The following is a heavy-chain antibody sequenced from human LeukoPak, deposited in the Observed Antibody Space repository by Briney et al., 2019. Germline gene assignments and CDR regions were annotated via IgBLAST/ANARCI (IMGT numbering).Heavy chain of an antibody. D-gene: IGHD5-12*01. CDR2: INPNTGDT. V-gene: IGHV1-2*02. CDR1: GYTLTAYN. CDR3: ARGLGYSGYEYDY. J-gene: IGHJ4*02. Sequence: ASVTVSCKASGYTLTAYNMHWVRQAPGQGLEWMGWINPNTGDTNSAQKFQGRVTMTRDTSISTAYMELRRLTSNDTAVYYCARGLGYSGYEYDYWGQGTLVTVSS.